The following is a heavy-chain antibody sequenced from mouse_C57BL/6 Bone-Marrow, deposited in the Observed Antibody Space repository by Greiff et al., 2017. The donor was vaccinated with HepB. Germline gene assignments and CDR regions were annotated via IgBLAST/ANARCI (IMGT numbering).Heavy chain of an antibody. Sequence: QVQLQQPGAELVKPGASVKMSCKASGYTFTSYWITWVKQRPGQGLEWIGDIYPGSGSTNYNEKFKSKATLTVDTSSSAAYMQLSSLTCEDSAVYDCAREEREKQYWYAMDFWGQGTSVTVSA. CDR1: GYTFTSYW. V-gene: IGHV1-55*01. CDR2: IYPGSGST. J-gene: IGHJ4*01. D-gene: IGHD4-1*01. CDR3: AREEREKQYWYAMDF.